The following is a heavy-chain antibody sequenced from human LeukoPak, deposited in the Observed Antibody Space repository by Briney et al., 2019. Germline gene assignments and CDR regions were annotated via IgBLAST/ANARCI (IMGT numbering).Heavy chain of an antibody. Sequence: GGSLRLSCAASGFTFSNYWMTWVRQAPGKGLEWVAIINQDATKEYYMDSVKARFTISRDNAKNSVSLQMNSLRAEDTAVYYCVRDGGVSGYDLLDYWGQGTLVTVSS. J-gene: IGHJ4*02. D-gene: IGHD5-12*01. CDR2: INQDATKE. V-gene: IGHV3-7*01. CDR3: VRDGGVSGYDLLDY. CDR1: GFTFSNYW.